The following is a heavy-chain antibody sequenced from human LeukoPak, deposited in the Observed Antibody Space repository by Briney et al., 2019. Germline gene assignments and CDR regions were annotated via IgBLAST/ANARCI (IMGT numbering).Heavy chain of an antibody. V-gene: IGHV3-21*01. J-gene: IGHJ4*02. Sequence: PGGSLRLSCAASGFTFSSYSMNWVRQAPGKGLEWVSSISSSSSYIYYADSVKGRFTISRDNAKNSLYLQMNSLRAEDTAVYYCARGPRGHVFNWDQNLESYWGQGTLVTVSS. CDR1: GFTFSSYS. CDR3: ARGPRGHVFNWDQNLESY. D-gene: IGHD3-3*01. CDR2: ISSSSSYI.